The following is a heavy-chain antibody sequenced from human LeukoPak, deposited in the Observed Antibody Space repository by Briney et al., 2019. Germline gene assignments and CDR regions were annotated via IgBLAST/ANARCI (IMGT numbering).Heavy chain of an antibody. V-gene: IGHV3-53*01. Sequence: GGSLRLSCAASGFTFSNYNMTWVRQAPGKGLEWVSVIYSGGTTYYADSVKGRFTISRDNSKNALYLQMNSLRVEDTAVYYCARGRAGYSFAYDYWGPGTLLTVSS. CDR2: IYSGGTT. J-gene: IGHJ4*02. CDR3: ARGRAGYSFAYDY. CDR1: GFTFSNYN. D-gene: IGHD5-18*01.